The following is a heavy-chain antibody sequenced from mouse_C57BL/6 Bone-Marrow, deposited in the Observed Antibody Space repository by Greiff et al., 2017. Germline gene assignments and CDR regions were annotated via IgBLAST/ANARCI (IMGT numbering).Heavy chain of an antibody. J-gene: IGHJ2*01. CDR1: GYTFTSYW. D-gene: IGHD1-1*01. Sequence: VQLQQPGAELVRPGTSVKLSCKASGYTFTSYWMHWVKQRPGQGLEWIGVIDPSDSYTNYNQKFKGKATLTVDTSSSTAYMQLSSLTSEDSAVYYCASPFYYGSSYVRVDYWGQGTTLTVSS. CDR3: ASPFYYGSSYVRVDY. V-gene: IGHV1-59*01. CDR2: IDPSDSYT.